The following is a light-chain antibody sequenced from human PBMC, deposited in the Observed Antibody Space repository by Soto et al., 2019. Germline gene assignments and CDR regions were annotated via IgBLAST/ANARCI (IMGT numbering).Light chain of an antibody. CDR2: TND. Sequence: QSALTQPPSASGTPGQRVTISCSGSSSNIGSKHVYWYQQLPGTAPKLLIYTNDQRPSGVPDRFSGSKSGTSASLAISGLRSEDEADYYCAAWDDSLSGPVFGGGTKLTVL. CDR3: AAWDDSLSGPV. J-gene: IGLJ3*02. CDR1: SSNIGSKH. V-gene: IGLV1-47*02.